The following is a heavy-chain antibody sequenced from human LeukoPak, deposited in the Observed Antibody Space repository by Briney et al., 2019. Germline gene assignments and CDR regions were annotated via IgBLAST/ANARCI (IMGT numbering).Heavy chain of an antibody. CDR2: IRSDGGDK. D-gene: IGHD1-26*01. CDR3: ATRAGGSYYGEDYFDY. Sequence: GGSLRLSCAASGFTFSHYGIHWVRQAPGKGLKWVAFIRSDGGDKSYADSVKGRFTISRDNSKNTLYLQMNSLRAEDTAVYYCATRAGGSYYGEDYFDYWGQGSLVTVSS. J-gene: IGHJ4*02. CDR1: GFTFSHYG. V-gene: IGHV3-30*02.